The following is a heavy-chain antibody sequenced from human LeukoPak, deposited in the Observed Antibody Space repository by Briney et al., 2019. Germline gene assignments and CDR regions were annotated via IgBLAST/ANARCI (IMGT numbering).Heavy chain of an antibody. CDR1: GGTFSSYA. Sequence: RWASVKVSCKASGGTFSSYAISWVRQAPGQGFEWMGGIIPIFGTANYAQKFQGRVTITTDESTSTAYMELSSLRSEDTAVYYCARMVGGYSGYDSADYWGQGTLVTVSA. J-gene: IGHJ4*02. V-gene: IGHV1-69*05. CDR2: IIPIFGTA. CDR3: ARMVGGYSGYDSADY. D-gene: IGHD5-12*01.